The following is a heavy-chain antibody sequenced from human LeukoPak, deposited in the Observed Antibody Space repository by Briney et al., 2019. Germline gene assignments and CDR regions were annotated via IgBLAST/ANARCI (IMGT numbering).Heavy chain of an antibody. Sequence: GGSLRLSCAASGFTFSSYAMSWVRQAPGKGLEWVSAISGSGGSTYYADSVKGRFTISRDNSKNTLYLQMSSLRAEDTAVYYCAKDPSRMGYYDFWSGSNDYWGQGTLVTVSS. V-gene: IGHV3-23*01. CDR2: ISGSGGST. CDR3: AKDPSRMGYYDFWSGSNDY. CDR1: GFTFSSYA. J-gene: IGHJ4*02. D-gene: IGHD3-3*01.